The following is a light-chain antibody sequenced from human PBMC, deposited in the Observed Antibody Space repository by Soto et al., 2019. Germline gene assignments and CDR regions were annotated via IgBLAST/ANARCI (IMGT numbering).Light chain of an antibody. J-gene: IGKJ1*01. Sequence: EIVLTQSPGTLSLSPGERATLSCRASQSASSSYLAWYQQKPGQAPRLLIYGASSRATGIPDRFSGSGSGTDFTLTISRLEPEDFAVYYCQQYGSSLRTFGQGTKVDIK. CDR3: QQYGSSLRT. CDR2: GAS. V-gene: IGKV3-20*01. CDR1: QSASSSY.